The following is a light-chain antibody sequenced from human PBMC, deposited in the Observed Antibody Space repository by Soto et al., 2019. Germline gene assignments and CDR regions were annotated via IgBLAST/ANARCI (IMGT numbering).Light chain of an antibody. J-gene: IGKJ2*01. CDR2: AAS. CDR3: QQSYSIPRT. Sequence: DIQMTQSPSSLSASVGDRVAITCRASQSISRYLRWYQQKPGKAPKLLIYAASTLESGVTSRFSGSGSGTEFTLTISSLQPEDFATYYCQQSYSIPRTFGQGTELEIK. CDR1: QSISRY. V-gene: IGKV1-39*01.